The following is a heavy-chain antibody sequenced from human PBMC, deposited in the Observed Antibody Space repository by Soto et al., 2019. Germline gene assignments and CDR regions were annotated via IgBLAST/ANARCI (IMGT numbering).Heavy chain of an antibody. D-gene: IGHD2-15*01. CDR1: GYTFTGYY. V-gene: IGHV1-2*04. Sequence: ASVKVSCKASGYTFTGYYIHWVRRAPGQGLEWMGWINPNSGGTNYAQKFQGWVTMTRDTSISTAYMELSRLRSDDTAVYYCAREGNCSGGSCSDYYYYGMDVWGQGTTVTVSS. J-gene: IGHJ6*02. CDR2: INPNSGGT. CDR3: AREGNCSGGSCSDYYYYGMDV.